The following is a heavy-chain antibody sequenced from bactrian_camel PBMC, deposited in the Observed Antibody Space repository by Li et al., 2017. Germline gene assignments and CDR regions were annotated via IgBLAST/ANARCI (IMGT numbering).Heavy chain of an antibody. CDR1: GHTDNSYC. Sequence: VQLVESGGGSVQAGGSLRLSCRASGHTDNSYCMAWFRRAPGKEREGVAAFDSAGGTTVVDSVKGRFTISKDNAKNTLYLQMNTLKADDTGIYHCAADEACCSGGFCYFNTPQYKHSGQGTQVTVS. V-gene: IGHV3S53*01. J-gene: IGHJ4*01. CDR2: FDSAGGT. D-gene: IGHD2*01.